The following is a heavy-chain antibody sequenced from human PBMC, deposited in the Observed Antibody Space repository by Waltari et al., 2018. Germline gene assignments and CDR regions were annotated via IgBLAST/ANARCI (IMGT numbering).Heavy chain of an antibody. V-gene: IGHV3-23*01. Sequence: DVQLLESGGDLVQPGGSLRLSCAASEFTFITYAMTWVRQAPGKWLEWVSVIGVGGSTTYYEESVKGRFTISRDNSKNMLYLKMNRLRVEDTAVYYCAKKVGVSSWYYFDYWGQGTLVTVSS. CDR3: AKKVGVSSWYYFDY. J-gene: IGHJ4*02. D-gene: IGHD1-26*01. CDR2: IGVGGSTT. CDR1: EFTFITYA.